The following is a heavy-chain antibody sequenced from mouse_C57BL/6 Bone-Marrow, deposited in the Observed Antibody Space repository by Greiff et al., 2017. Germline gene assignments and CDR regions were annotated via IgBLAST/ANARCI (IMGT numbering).Heavy chain of an antibody. J-gene: IGHJ2*01. CDR3: ARRGPYGNYDFDY. V-gene: IGHV1-52*01. CDR1: GYTFTSYW. Sequence: VQLQQPGAELVRPGSSVKLSCKASGYTFTSYWMHWVKQRPIQGLEWIGNIDPSDSETHYNQKFKDKATLTVDKSSSTAYMQLSSLTSEDAAVYYCARRGPYGNYDFDYWGQGTTL. D-gene: IGHD2-1*01. CDR2: IDPSDSET.